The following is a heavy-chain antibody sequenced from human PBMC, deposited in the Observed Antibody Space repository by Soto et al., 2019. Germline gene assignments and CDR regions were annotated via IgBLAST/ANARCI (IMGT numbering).Heavy chain of an antibody. CDR2: ISGSGGST. CDR3: AKDGSWIQLWFSLDY. CDR1: GFTFSSYA. D-gene: IGHD5-18*01. V-gene: IGHV3-23*01. J-gene: IGHJ4*02. Sequence: PGGSLRLSCAASGFTFSSYAMSWVRQAPGKGLEWVSAISGSGGSTYYADSVKGRFTISRDNSKNTLYLQMNSLRAEDTAVYYCAKDGSWIQLWFSLDYWGQGTLVTVSS.